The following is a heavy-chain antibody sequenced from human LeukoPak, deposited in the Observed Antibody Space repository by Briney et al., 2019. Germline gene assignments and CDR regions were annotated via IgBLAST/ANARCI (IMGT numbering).Heavy chain of an antibody. J-gene: IGHJ4*02. CDR1: GFTFSDTW. CDR3: TTWSSQFGY. CDR2: IQSKTDGGTT. Sequence: KPGGSLRLSCAASGFTFSDTWMTWVRQAPGKGLECVVFIQSKTDGGTTDSATPVKGRFTVSRDDSKNTLYLQMNSLKTEDTAVYYCTTWSSQFGYWGQGTLVTVSS. V-gene: IGHV3-15*01. D-gene: IGHD6-6*01.